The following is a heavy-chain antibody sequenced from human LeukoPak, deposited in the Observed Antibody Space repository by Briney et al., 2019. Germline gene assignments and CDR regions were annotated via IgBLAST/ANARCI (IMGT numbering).Heavy chain of an antibody. CDR3: ARLWGSSGWSPFDY. J-gene: IGHJ4*02. Sequence: SQTLSLTCTVSGGSISSGGYYWSWIRQHPGKGLEWIGYIYYSGSTNYNPSLKSRVTISVDTSKNQFSLKLSSVTAADTAVYYCARLWGSSGWSPFDYWGQGTLVTVSS. CDR2: IYYSGST. CDR1: GGSISSGGYY. D-gene: IGHD6-19*01. V-gene: IGHV4-31*03.